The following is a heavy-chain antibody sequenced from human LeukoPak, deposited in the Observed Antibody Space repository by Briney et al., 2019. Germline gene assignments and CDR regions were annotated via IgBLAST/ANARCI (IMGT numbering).Heavy chain of an antibody. J-gene: IGHJ3*02. CDR3: ARDLVSAGFDI. Sequence: ASVKVSCKASGYTFTTYGINWVRQAPGQGLEWVGWINATTGNPTYAQGFAGRFVFSLDTSVTTAYLQITSLKAEDTAVYYCARDLVSAGFDIWGQGTMVTVSS. D-gene: IGHD6-6*01. CDR1: GYTFTTYG. CDR2: INATTGNP. V-gene: IGHV7-4-1*02.